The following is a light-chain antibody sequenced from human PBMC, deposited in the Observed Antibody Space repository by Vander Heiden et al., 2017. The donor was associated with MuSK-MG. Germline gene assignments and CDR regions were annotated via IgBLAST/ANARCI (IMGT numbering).Light chain of an antibody. J-gene: IGKJ3*01. CDR2: GAS. Sequence: EIVMTQSPATLSVSPGERATLSCRASQSVSSNLAWYQQKPGQAPRLLIYGASTRATGIPARFSGSGYGTEFTLTLSSRQSEDFAVYYCQQDNNWPPFTFGHGTKVDIK. CDR1: QSVSSN. V-gene: IGKV3-15*01. CDR3: QQDNNWPPFT.